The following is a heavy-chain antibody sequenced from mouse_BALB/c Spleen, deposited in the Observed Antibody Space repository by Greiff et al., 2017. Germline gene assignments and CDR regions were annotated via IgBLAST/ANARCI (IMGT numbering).Heavy chain of an antibody. J-gene: IGHJ3*01. CDR3: ARSGDGNAWFAY. Sequence: EVQRVESGGGLVQPGGSRKLSCAASGFTFSSFGMHWVRQAPEKGLEWVAYISSGSSTIYYADTVKSRFTISRDNPKNTLFLQITSLRSEDTAMYYCARSGDGNAWFAYWGQGTLVTVSA. CDR1: GFTFSSFG. CDR2: ISSGSSTI. V-gene: IGHV5-17*02. D-gene: IGHD2-1*01.